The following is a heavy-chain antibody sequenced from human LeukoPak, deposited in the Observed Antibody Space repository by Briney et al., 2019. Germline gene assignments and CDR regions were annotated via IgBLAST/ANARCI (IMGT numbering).Heavy chain of an antibody. D-gene: IGHD2-2*01. CDR3: ARGGMSTSPTLDSYYYYMDV. Sequence: GASVKVSXKASGGTFSSYAISWVRRAPGQGLEWMGGIIPIFGTANYAQKFQGRVTITADESTSTAYMELSSLRSEDTAVYYCARGGMSTSPTLDSYYYYMDVWGKGTTVTVSS. J-gene: IGHJ6*03. CDR1: GGTFSSYA. CDR2: IIPIFGTA. V-gene: IGHV1-69*01.